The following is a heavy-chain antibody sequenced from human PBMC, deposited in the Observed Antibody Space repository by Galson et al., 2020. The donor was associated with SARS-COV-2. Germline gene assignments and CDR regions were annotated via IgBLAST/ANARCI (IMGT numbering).Heavy chain of an antibody. Sequence: ASVKVSCKASGYTFTSYGISWVRQAPGQGLEWMGWISAYNGNTNYAQKLQGRVTMTTDTSTSTAYMELRSLRSDDTAVYYCARDRREGLWWSGLFFDYWGQGTLVTVSS. CDR1: GYTFTSYG. V-gene: IGHV1-18*04. J-gene: IGHJ4*02. CDR3: ARDRREGLWWSGLFFDY. D-gene: IGHD2-21*01. CDR2: ISAYNGNT.